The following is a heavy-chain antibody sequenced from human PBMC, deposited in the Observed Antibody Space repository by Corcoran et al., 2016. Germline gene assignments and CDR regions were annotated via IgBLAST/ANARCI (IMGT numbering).Heavy chain of an antibody. CDR2: ISPSGDTL. Sequence: QVQLVESGGDLVKPGGSLRLSCAASGFTFSDYYMSWIRQAPGKGLEGVSHISPSGDTLYYANSVKGRFTSSRDNAKNSFYLQMNSLRAEDTAVFYCARRGSGRYFDLWGRGTLVTVSA. CDR3: ARRGSGRYFDL. V-gene: IGHV3-11*01. CDR1: GFTFSDYY. J-gene: IGHJ2*01.